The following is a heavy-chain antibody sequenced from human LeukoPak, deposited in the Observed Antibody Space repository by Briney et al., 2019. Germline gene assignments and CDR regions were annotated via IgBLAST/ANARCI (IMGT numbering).Heavy chain of an antibody. CDR3: ARDRGANYDFDY. Sequence: PGGSLRLSCAASGFTFSSYAMSWVRQAPGKGLEWVSAISGSGGSTYYADSVKGRFTISRDNSKSALYLQMNSLRAEDTAVYYCARDRGANYDFDYWGQGTLVTVSS. J-gene: IGHJ4*02. CDR1: GFTFSSYA. D-gene: IGHD3-3*01. CDR2: ISGSGGST. V-gene: IGHV3-23*01.